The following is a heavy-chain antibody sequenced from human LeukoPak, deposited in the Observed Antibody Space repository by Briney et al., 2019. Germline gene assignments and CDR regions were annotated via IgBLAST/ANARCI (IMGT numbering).Heavy chain of an antibody. CDR3: ARHGCGGDCYSGDFDY. CDR1: GGSISSYY. D-gene: IGHD2-21*02. V-gene: IGHV4-59*08. Sequence: SETLSLTCTVSGGSISSYYGSWIRQPPGKGRECIVYIYYSGSTIYNPSLKSRVTISVDTSKNQFSLKLSSVTAADTAVYYCARHGCGGDCYSGDFDYWGQGTLVTVSS. CDR2: IYYSGST. J-gene: IGHJ4*02.